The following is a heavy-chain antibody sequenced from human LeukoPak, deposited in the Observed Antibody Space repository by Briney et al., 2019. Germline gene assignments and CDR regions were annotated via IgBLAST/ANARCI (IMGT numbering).Heavy chain of an antibody. D-gene: IGHD3-10*01. CDR1: GGTFSSYA. CDR3: AINYYGSGSIDY. V-gene: IGHV1-18*01. CDR2: ISAYNGNT. Sequence: ASVKVSCKASGGTFSSYAISWVRQAPGQGLEWMGWISAYNGNTNYAHKLQGRVTMTTDTSTSTAYMELRSLRSDDTAVYYCAINYYGSGSIDYWGQGTLVTVSS. J-gene: IGHJ4*02.